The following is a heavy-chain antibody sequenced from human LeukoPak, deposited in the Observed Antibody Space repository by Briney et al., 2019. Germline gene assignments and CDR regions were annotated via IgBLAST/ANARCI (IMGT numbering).Heavy chain of an antibody. D-gene: IGHD3-22*01. CDR2: INHSGST. V-gene: IGHV4-34*01. CDR3: ARVLKGSSGYYYPDAFDI. CDR1: DGSFSGYY. J-gene: IGHJ3*02. Sequence: SETLSLTCAVYDGSFSGYYWSWIRQPPGKGLEWIGEINHSGSTNYNPSLKSRVTISVDTSKNQFSLKLSSVTAADTAVYYCARVLKGSSGYYYPDAFDIWGQGTMVTVSS.